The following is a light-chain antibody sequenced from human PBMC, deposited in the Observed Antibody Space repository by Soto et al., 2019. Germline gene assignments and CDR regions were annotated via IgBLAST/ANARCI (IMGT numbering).Light chain of an antibody. V-gene: IGKV1-9*01. CDR3: QQLNSYPIT. CDR1: QGISTY. CDR2: AAS. J-gene: IGKJ5*01. Sequence: DIQMTQSPSSLSESAGDRVSITCRASQGISTYLNWYQQKPGKAPKLLIYAASTLQSGVPSRFSGSGSGTEFTLTISSLQPEDFATYYCQQLNSYPITFGQGTRLEIK.